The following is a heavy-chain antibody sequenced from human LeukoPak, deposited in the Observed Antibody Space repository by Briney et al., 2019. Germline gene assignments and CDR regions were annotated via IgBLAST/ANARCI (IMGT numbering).Heavy chain of an antibody. J-gene: IGHJ4*02. D-gene: IGHD2-15*01. CDR3: ARDLGGSCIDY. V-gene: IGHV1-46*01. Sequence: ASVKVSFKASGYTFTSYYMHRVRQAPGQGLEWMGIINPSGGSTSYAQKFQGRVTMTRDTSTSTVYMELSSLRSEDTAVYYCARDLGGSCIDYWGQGTLVTVPS. CDR1: GYTFTSYY. CDR2: INPSGGST.